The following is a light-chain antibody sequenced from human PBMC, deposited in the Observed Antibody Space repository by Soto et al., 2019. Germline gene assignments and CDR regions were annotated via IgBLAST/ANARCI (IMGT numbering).Light chain of an antibody. V-gene: IGLV2-14*03. CDR2: DVS. CDR1: SSDVGGYNY. CDR3: SSYTTSNTRQIV. Sequence: QSALTQPASVSGSPGQSITISCTGTSSDVGGYNYVSWYQHHPGKAPKLMIFDVSNRPAGVSNRFSGSNSGNTASPAISGLQPEDEADYYGSSYTTSNTRQIVFGTGTQLTVL. J-gene: IGLJ1*01.